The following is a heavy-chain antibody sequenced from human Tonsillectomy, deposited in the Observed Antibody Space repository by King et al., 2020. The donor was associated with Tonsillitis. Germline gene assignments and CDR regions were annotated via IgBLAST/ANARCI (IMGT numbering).Heavy chain of an antibody. CDR1: GVSFTNYW. CDR2: IYPGDSDI. CDR3: ARHHCSSTTCYWDLDF. V-gene: IGHV5-51*03. Sequence: QLVQSGAEVKKPGESLKISCKGSGVSFTNYWIAWVRQLPGKGLEWMGIIYPGDSDIRYSPSFQGQVTISADKSISTAYRQWSSLKASDTALYSCARHHCSSTTCYWDLDFWGQGTLVTVSS. D-gene: IGHD2-2*01. J-gene: IGHJ4*02.